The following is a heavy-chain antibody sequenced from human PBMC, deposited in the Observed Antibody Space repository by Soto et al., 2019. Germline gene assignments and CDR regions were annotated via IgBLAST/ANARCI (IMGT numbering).Heavy chain of an antibody. Sequence: GWSLKISCQGSGYSFTSHWITWVRHTPGKGLEWMGGIDPSDSYTNYSPSFQGRVTISADRSISTAFLQWSSLEASDTAIYYCARRLSGPNEEYNAYYFYGLDVWGQGTTVTVSS. V-gene: IGHV5-10-1*01. CDR2: IDPSDSYT. D-gene: IGHD1-1*01. J-gene: IGHJ6*02. CDR3: ARRLSGPNEEYNAYYFYGLDV. CDR1: GYSFTSHW.